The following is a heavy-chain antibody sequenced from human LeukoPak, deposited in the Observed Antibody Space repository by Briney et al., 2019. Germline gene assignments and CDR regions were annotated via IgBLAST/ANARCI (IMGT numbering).Heavy chain of an antibody. V-gene: IGHV3-66*01. CDR2: IYSGGST. D-gene: IGHD6-13*01. CDR3: AREWQQGSYFDY. J-gene: IGHJ4*02. CDR1: GFTVSNNY. Sequence: GRSLRLSCAASGFTVSNNYMYWVRQAPGKGLEWVSVIYSGGSTYYADSVKGRFTISRDNSKNTLYLQMNSLRAEDTAVYYCAREWQQGSYFDYWGQGTLVTVSS.